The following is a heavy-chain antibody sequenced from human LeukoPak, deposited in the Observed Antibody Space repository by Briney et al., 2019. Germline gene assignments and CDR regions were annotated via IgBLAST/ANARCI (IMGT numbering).Heavy chain of an antibody. Sequence: SETLSLTCTVSGGSIKTGGYYCGWIRQPPGKGLEWIGSMFYSGGTLYNPSLKSRVTISADTSKNQFSLQLSSVTAADTAVYYCARHTLVTSISTYNWFDPWGQGILVTVSS. CDR2: MFYSGGT. D-gene: IGHD2-21*02. CDR3: ARHTLVTSISTYNWFDP. CDR1: GGSIKTGGYY. J-gene: IGHJ5*02. V-gene: IGHV4-39*01.